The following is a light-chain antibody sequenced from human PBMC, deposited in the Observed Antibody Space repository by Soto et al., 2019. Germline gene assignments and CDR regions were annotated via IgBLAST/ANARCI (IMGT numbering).Light chain of an antibody. J-gene: IGLJ1*01. Sequence: QSVLTQPASVSGSPGQSLTISCTGSSSDIGGYNYVSWYQQHPDKAPKLMIYHVSNRPSGISSRFSGSKSGNTASLTISGLQAEDEADYYCSSYTSSTTYVFGTGTKVTVL. CDR2: HVS. CDR3: SSYTSSTTYV. V-gene: IGLV2-14*01. CDR1: SSDIGGYNY.